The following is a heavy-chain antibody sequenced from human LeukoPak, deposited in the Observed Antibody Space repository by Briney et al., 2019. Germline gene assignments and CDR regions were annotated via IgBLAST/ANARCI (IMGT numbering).Heavy chain of an antibody. D-gene: IGHD3-22*01. J-gene: IGHJ6*02. CDR3: ATYAVRGYYDRIYGMDV. V-gene: IGHV1-24*01. Sequence: ASVKVSCKVSGYTLTELSMHWVRLAPGKGLEWMGGFDPEDGETIYAQKFQGRVTMTEDTSTDTAYMELSSLRSEDTAVYYCATYAVRGYYDRIYGMDVWGQGTTVTVSS. CDR1: GYTLTELS. CDR2: FDPEDGET.